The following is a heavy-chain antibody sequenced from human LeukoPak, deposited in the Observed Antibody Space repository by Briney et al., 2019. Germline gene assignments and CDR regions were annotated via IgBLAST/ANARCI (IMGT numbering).Heavy chain of an antibody. Sequence: SETLSLTCAVYGGSFSGYYWSWIRQPPGKGLEWIGEINHSGSTNYNPSLKSRVTISVDTSKNQFSLKLSSVTAADTAVYYCAGAKGGSPPLYYFDYWGQGTLVTVSS. CDR1: GGSFSGYY. CDR2: INHSGST. CDR3: AGAKGGSPPLYYFDY. D-gene: IGHD5-12*01. J-gene: IGHJ4*02. V-gene: IGHV4-34*01.